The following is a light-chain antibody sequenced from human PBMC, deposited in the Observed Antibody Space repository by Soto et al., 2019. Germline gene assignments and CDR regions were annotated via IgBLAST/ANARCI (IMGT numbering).Light chain of an antibody. V-gene: IGKV1-39*01. CDR1: QSISSF. CDR2: AAS. CDR3: QHSYSNLGT. Sequence: QMTPTLSAMSAIVGDRVPIIYRASQSISSFLNWYQQKPGKAPKRLIYAASSLQSGVPSRFSGSGSGTEFTLTISRLQPEDFATYCCQHSYSNLGTFGQGTKVDIK. J-gene: IGKJ1*01.